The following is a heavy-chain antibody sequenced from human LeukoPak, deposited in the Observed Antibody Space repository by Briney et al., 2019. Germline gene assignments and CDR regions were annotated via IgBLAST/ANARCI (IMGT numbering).Heavy chain of an antibody. CDR2: SRNKANSYTT. V-gene: IGHV3-72*01. D-gene: IGHD5-18*01. Sequence: GGSLRLSCAASGFTFSDHYMDWLRQAPGEGLEWVGRSRNKANSYTTEYAASVKGRFTISRDDSRNSLDLQMNSLKTEDTAVYYFARRGHSYDYSDYWGQGTLVTVSS. J-gene: IGHJ4*02. CDR1: GFTFSDHY. CDR3: ARRGHSYDYSDY.